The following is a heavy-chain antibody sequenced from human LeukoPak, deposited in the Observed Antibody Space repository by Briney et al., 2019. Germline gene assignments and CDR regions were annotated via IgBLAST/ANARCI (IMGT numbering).Heavy chain of an antibody. CDR2: IYYSGST. Sequence: SETLSLTCTVSGGSISSYYWSWIRQPPGKGLEWIGYIYYSGSTNYNPSLKSRVTISVDTSKNQFTLKLSSVTAADTAVYYCARVGGGSWSYFYYYMDVWGKGTTVTVSS. V-gene: IGHV4-59*08. J-gene: IGHJ6*03. CDR3: ARVGGGSWSYFYYYMDV. CDR1: GGSISSYY. D-gene: IGHD3-16*01.